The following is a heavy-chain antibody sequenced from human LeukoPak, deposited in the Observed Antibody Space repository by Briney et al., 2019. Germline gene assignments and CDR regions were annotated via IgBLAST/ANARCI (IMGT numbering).Heavy chain of an antibody. CDR3: ARRYYDSTGYYRYFDY. CDR2: ITYSGST. Sequence: SETLSLTCTVSGGSISSRSYYWGWIRQPPGKGLEWIGSITYSGSTYYNPSLKSRVTISVDTSKNQFSLKLSSVTAADTAVYYCARRYYDSTGYYRYFDYWGQGTLVTVSS. V-gene: IGHV4-39*01. J-gene: IGHJ4*02. CDR1: GGSISSRSYY. D-gene: IGHD3-22*01.